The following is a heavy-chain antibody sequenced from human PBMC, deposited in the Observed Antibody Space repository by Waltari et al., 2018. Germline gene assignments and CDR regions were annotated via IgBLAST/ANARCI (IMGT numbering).Heavy chain of an antibody. V-gene: IGHV2-5*02. J-gene: IGHJ5*02. CDR1: GFSLSPSGAG. CDR2: IYWDDDK. D-gene: IGHD6-13*01. CDR3: AHRRYFKCSSWYLNWFDP. Sequence: QITLKESGPTLVKHPQTLTLTFTFSGFSLSPSGAGVGWIRQPPGKALEWLALIYWDDDKRYSTTLKSRLSITKDTSKNPVVLTMTTMDSVDTATYYCAHRRYFKCSSWYLNWFDPWGQGTLVTVSS.